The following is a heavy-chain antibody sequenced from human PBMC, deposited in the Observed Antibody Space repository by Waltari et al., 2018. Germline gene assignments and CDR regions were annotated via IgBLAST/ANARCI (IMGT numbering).Heavy chain of an antibody. CDR3: AGGGSRAGFDY. V-gene: IGHV1-3*04. CDR2: ISTGNGHA. J-gene: IGHJ4*02. D-gene: IGHD3-10*01. CDR1: GYTFINHG. Sequence: QVQLLQSGAEVKKPGASVKLSCKASGYTFINHGIHWVRQAPGQRLDWMGWISTGNGHARYSQKCHDRVTITRDTSATTVYMEVTTLKSEDTAVFYSAGGGSRAGFDYWGQGTLVTVSS.